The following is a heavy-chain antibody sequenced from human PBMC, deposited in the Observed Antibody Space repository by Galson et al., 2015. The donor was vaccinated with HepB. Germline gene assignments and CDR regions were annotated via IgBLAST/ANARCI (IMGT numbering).Heavy chain of an antibody. J-gene: IGHJ5*02. D-gene: IGHD3-16*01. CDR2: INPNTDGT. CDR1: GYTFTGYY. Sequence: SVKVSCKASGYTFTGYYMHWVRQAPGQGLEWLGWINPNTDGTNYAQKFHGRVTMTRDTSISTAYMQLSRLKSDDTAVYYCAREGESLADSWFDPWGQGTLVTVSS. V-gene: IGHV1-2*02. CDR3: AREGESLADSWFDP.